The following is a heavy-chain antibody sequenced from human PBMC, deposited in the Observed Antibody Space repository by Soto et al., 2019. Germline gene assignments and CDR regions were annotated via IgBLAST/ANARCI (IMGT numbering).Heavy chain of an antibody. J-gene: IGHJ4*02. V-gene: IGHV3-30*04. Sequence: VKLVESGGGVVQPGRFLRLSCAASGFSFSSYAMHWVRQAPGKGLEWLSFISYDGRNEYYADSVKGRFTVSRDSSENTLYLQINTLKPEDTAVYYCARDGCPNGVCFNDYWGQGTLVTVSP. CDR2: ISYDGRNE. CDR1: GFSFSSYA. CDR3: ARDGCPNGVCFNDY. D-gene: IGHD2-8*01.